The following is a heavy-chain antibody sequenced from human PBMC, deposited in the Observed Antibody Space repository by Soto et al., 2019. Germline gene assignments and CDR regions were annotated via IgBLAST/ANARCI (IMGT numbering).Heavy chain of an antibody. V-gene: IGHV4-4*02. CDR3: AESLTGTTDHASDI. J-gene: IGHJ3*02. D-gene: IGHD1-7*01. CDR2: IYHSGST. CDR1: SGSISSSNW. Sequence: QVQLQESGPGLVKPSGTLSLTCAVSSGSISSSNWGSCVRQPPGKGLEWIGEIYHSGSTNYNPSLKSRVTISVDKAKHQISMKLRSVNAADKTGYYCAESLTGTTDHASDIWGQGTMVTVSS.